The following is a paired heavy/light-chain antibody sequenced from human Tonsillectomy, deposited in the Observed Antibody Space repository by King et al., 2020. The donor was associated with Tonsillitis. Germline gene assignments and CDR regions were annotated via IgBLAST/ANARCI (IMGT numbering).Light chain of an antibody. CDR1: QIISSSY. CDR2: GTS. CDR3: QQYANSRFT. J-gene: IGKJ3*01. Sequence: EIVLTQSPGTLSLSPGERATLSCRASQIISSSYLAWYQQKPGQAPRLLIYGTSSRATGIPDRFSGSGSGTDFTLTISRLEPEDFAVYYCQQYANSRFTFGPGTKVDL. V-gene: IGKV3-20*01.
Heavy chain of an antibody. CDR1: GGTFRPNA. Sequence: EQLVQSGAEVKNPGSSVKVSCKASGGTFRPNALSWVRQAPGQGLEWMGCVIPIYGSTQYAQKFQGRVTITADTSTATVYMELSSLTSEDTAVYYCATAHTNTLFLSYFSYPMDVWGQGTTVIVSS. D-gene: IGHD1-26*01. CDR2: VIPIYGST. J-gene: IGHJ6*02. V-gene: IGHV1-69*06. CDR3: ATAHTNTLFLSYFSYPMDV.